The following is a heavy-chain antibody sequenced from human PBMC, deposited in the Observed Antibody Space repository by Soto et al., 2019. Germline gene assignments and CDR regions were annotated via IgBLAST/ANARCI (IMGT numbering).Heavy chain of an antibody. D-gene: IGHD2-15*01. CDR2: IIPIFGTA. CDR3: ASVRGYCSGGSCYFDY. Sequence: QVQLVQSGAEVKKPGSSVKVSCKASGGTFSSYAISWVRQAPGQGLEWMGGIIPIFGTANYAQKFQGRVTITADESTSTAYMELSSLRSEDTDVYYCASVRGYCSGGSCYFDYWGQGTLVTVSS. J-gene: IGHJ4*02. CDR1: GGTFSSYA. V-gene: IGHV1-69*01.